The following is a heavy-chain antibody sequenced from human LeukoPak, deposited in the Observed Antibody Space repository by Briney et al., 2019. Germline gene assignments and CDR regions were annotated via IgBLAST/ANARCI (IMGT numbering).Heavy chain of an antibody. V-gene: IGHV4-39*07. CDR2: IYYSGST. D-gene: IGHD2/OR15-2a*01. Sequence: SETLSLTCTVSGGSISSSSYYWGWIGQPPGKGLERIGSIYYSGSTYYNPSLKSRVTISVDKSKNQFSLKLSSVTAADTAVYYCAKESNSSDNWYFDLWGRGTLVTVSS. CDR1: GGSISSSSYY. J-gene: IGHJ2*01. CDR3: AKESNSSDNWYFDL.